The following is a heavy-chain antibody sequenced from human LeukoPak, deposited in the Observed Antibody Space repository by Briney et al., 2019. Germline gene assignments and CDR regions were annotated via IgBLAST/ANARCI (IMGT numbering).Heavy chain of an antibody. J-gene: IGHJ4*02. CDR2: ISSSSSYI. CDR3: ARDSAGITPFDY. CDR1: GFTFSSYS. Sequence: GGSLRLSCAASGFTFSSYSMNWVRQAPGKGLEWVSSISSSSSYIYYADSVKGRFTISRDNAKNSLYLQMNSLRAEDTAVYYCARDSAGITPFDYWGQGTLVTVSS. V-gene: IGHV3-21*01. D-gene: IGHD2-15*01.